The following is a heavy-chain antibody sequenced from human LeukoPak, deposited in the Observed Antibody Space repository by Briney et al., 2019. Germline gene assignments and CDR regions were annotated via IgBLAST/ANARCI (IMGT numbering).Heavy chain of an antibody. CDR2: INNDGSST. CDR3: VSSYCSGGSCYSASGY. D-gene: IGHD2-15*01. J-gene: IGHJ4*02. Sequence: PGGSLRLSCAASGFTFSSYWMHWVRQAPGKGLVWVSRINNDGSSTSYADSVKGRFTISRDNAKNTLYLQMNSLRAEDTAVYYCVSSYCSGGSCYSASGYWGQGTLVIVSS. V-gene: IGHV3-74*01. CDR1: GFTFSSYW.